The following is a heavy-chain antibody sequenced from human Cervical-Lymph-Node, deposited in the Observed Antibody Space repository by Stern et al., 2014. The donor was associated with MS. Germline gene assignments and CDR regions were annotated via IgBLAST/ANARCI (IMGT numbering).Heavy chain of an antibody. CDR2: IYPGESDT. V-gene: IGHV5-51*01. D-gene: IGHD2-2*01. CDR1: GYSFTSYW. J-gene: IGHJ4*02. Sequence: VQLVQSGAEVKKPGESLKISCKGSGYSFTSYWIGWVRQMPGKGLEWMGIIYPGESDTRYSPSFQGQVTISADKSISTAYLQWSSLKASDTAMYYCARHGGLGYCSSTSCYTLDPFDYWGQGTLVTVSS. CDR3: ARHGGLGYCSSTSCYTLDPFDY.